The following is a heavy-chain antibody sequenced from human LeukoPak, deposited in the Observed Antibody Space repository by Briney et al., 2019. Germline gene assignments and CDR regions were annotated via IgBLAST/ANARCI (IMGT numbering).Heavy chain of an antibody. V-gene: IGHV1-2*02. D-gene: IGHD3-22*01. CDR3: ARGNRITMIVVVITSADY. J-gene: IGHJ4*02. Sequence: ASVKVSCKASGYTFTGYYMHWVRQAPGQGLEWMGWINPNSGGTNYAQKFQGRVTMTRDTSISTAYMEPSRLRSDDTAVYYCARGNRITMIVVVITSADYWGQGTLVTVSS. CDR2: INPNSGGT. CDR1: GYTFTGYY.